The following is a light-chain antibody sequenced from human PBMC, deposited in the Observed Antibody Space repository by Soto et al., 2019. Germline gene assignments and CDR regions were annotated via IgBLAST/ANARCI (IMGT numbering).Light chain of an antibody. J-gene: IGKJ5*01. CDR3: QQCDNLPPIT. Sequence: DIQMTQSPSSLSASVGDRVTITCQASQDISNYLSWYQQKPGKAPKLLIYDASNLKTGVPSRFSGSGSGTDFTFTTSSLQPEDIATYYGQQCDNLPPITFGQGTRLEIK. V-gene: IGKV1-33*01. CDR2: DAS. CDR1: QDISNY.